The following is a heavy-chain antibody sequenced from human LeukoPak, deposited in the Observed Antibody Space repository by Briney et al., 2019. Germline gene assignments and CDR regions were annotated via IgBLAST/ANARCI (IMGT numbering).Heavy chain of an antibody. CDR2: FDLEHGEK. V-gene: IGHV1-24*01. CDR3: ATAYYYDGSPWFDP. D-gene: IGHD3-22*01. CDR1: GYTLTELS. Sequence: ASVKVSCKVSGYTLTELSMHWVRQAPGKGREWMGGFDLEHGEKLYAQKFQGRVTMTEDTSTDTAYMELSSLRSEDTAVYYCATAYYYDGSPWFDPWGQGTLVTVSS. J-gene: IGHJ5*02.